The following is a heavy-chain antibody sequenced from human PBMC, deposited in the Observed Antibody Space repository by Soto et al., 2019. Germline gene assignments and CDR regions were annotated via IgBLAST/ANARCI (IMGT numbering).Heavy chain of an antibody. CDR1: GFTFSSYA. CDR2: ITYDGSNK. Sequence: QVQLVESGGGVVQPGRSLRLSCAASGFTFSSYAMHWVRQAPGKGLEWVAVITYDGSNKYYADSVKGRFTISRDNSKNTLYLQMNSLRAEDTAVYYGARAPNRGLLGYWGQGTLVTVSS. J-gene: IGHJ4*02. V-gene: IGHV3-30-3*01. CDR3: ARAPNRGLLGY. D-gene: IGHD1-26*01.